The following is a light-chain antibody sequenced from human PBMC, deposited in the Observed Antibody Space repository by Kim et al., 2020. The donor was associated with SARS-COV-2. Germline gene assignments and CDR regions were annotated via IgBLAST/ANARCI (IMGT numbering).Light chain of an antibody. CDR1: KLGDKY. J-gene: IGLJ2*01. V-gene: IGLV3-1*01. CDR2: QDS. CDR3: QAWDSSSVV. Sequence: GSHGQTASITCSGDKLGDKYACWYQQKPGQSPVPVIYQDSKRPSGIPERFSGSNSGNTATLTISGTQAMDEADYYCQAWDSSSVVFGGGTQLTVL.